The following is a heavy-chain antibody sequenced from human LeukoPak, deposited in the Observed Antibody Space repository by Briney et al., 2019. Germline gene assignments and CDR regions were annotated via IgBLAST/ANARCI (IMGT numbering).Heavy chain of an antibody. J-gene: IGHJ4*02. Sequence: PGGTLRLSCAASGFTFSSCGMSWVRQAPGKGLEWVSAISGSGGSTYYADAVKGRFTISRDNSKNTLYLQMNNLRAEDTAVYYCAMYSGSYGGYFDYWGQGTLVTVSS. V-gene: IGHV3-23*01. CDR2: ISGSGGST. CDR3: AMYSGSYGGYFDY. CDR1: GFTFSSCG. D-gene: IGHD1-26*01.